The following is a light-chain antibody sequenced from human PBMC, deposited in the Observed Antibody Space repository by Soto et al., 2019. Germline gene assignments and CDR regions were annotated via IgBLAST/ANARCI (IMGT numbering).Light chain of an antibody. CDR1: SGHSSYI. J-gene: IGLJ3*02. CDR2: LEGSGSY. V-gene: IGLV4-60*02. Sequence: QAVVTQSSSASASLASSVKLTCTLSSGHSSYIIAWHQQQPGKAPRYLMKLEGSGSYNKGSGVPDRFSGSSSGADRYLTISNLAFEDEADYYCETWDSNSWVFGGGTKLTVL. CDR3: ETWDSNSWV.